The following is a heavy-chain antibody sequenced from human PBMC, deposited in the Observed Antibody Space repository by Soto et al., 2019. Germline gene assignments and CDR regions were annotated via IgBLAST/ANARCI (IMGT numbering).Heavy chain of an antibody. CDR2: ISGSGGST. CDR3: AKDLVGAYCGGDCFRYYYGMDV. D-gene: IGHD2-21*02. V-gene: IGHV3-23*01. CDR1: GFTFSSYA. Sequence: EAQLLESGGGLVQPGGSLRLSCAASGFTFSSYAMSWVRQAPGKGLEWVSAISGSGGSTYYADSVKGRFTISRDNSKYTLYLQMNSLRAEDTAVYYWAKDLVGAYCGGDCFRYYYGMDVWGQGTTVTVSS. J-gene: IGHJ6*02.